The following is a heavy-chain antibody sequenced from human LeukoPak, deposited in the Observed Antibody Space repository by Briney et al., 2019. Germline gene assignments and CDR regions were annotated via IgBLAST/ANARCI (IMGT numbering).Heavy chain of an antibody. CDR3: ARDDYGGRGEFDY. CDR2: INSDGSTT. CDR1: GFTFSTYT. D-gene: IGHD4-23*01. J-gene: IGHJ4*02. Sequence: GGSLRLSCAASGFTFSTYTMNWVRQAPGKGLVWVSRINSDGSTTSYADSVKGRFTISRDNAKNTLYLQMNSLRAEDTAVYYCARDDYGGRGEFDYWGQGTLVTVSS. V-gene: IGHV3-74*01.